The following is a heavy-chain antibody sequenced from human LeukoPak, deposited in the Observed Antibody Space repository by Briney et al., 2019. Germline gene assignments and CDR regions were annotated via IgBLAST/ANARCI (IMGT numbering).Heavy chain of an antibody. Sequence: ASVKVSCKASGYTFTSYYMHWVRQAPGQGLEWMGIINPSGGSTSYAQKFQGRVTMTRDTSTSTVYMELSSLRSEDTAVYYCARDPHRITMVPGGWFDPWGQGTLVTVSS. D-gene: IGHD3-10*01. V-gene: IGHV1-46*01. CDR2: INPSGGST. CDR3: ARDPHRITMVPGGWFDP. J-gene: IGHJ5*02. CDR1: GYTFTSYY.